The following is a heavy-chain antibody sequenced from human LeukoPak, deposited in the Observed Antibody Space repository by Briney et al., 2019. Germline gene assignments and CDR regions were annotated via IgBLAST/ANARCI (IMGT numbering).Heavy chain of an antibody. CDR3: ARDFPGADDDYGPDAMDV. CDR1: GFTVSNKY. D-gene: IGHD4/OR15-4a*01. V-gene: IGHV3-53*01. J-gene: IGHJ6*02. Sequence: GGSLRLSCAASGFTVSNKYMSWVRQAPGKGLEWVSVIYAGGTTYYTESVKGRFTISRDNSENTLYLQMNSLRAEDTAVYYCARDFPGADDDYGPDAMDVWGQGTTVTVSS. CDR2: IYAGGTT.